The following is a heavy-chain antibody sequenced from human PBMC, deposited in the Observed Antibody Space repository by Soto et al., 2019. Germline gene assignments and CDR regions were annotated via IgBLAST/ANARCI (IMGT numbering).Heavy chain of an antibody. D-gene: IGHD6-19*01. CDR3: ARGLQWLVYYYSGMDV. CDR1: GGSFSGYY. J-gene: IGHJ6*02. CDR2: INHSGST. Sequence: SETLSLTCAVYGGSFSGYYWSWIRQPPGKGLEWIGEINHSGSTNYNPSLKSRVTISVDTSKNQFSLKLSSVTAADTAVYYCARGLQWLVYYYSGMDVWGQGTTVTVSS. V-gene: IGHV4-34*01.